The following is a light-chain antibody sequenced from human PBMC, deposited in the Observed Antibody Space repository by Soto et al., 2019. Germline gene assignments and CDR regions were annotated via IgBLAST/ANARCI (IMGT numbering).Light chain of an antibody. J-gene: IGKJ2*01. CDR1: QSVSSN. CDR3: QQYNNWPPT. CDR2: GAS. V-gene: IGKV3-15*01. Sequence: EIVMTQSPATLSVSPGERATLSCRASQSVSSNLAWYQQKPGQAPRLLIYGASTRATGIPARFSGSGSGTEFTFTISSLQSEDFAVYYCQQYNNWPPTFGQGTKLEIK.